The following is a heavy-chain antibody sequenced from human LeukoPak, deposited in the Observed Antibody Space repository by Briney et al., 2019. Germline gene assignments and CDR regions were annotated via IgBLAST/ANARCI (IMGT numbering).Heavy chain of an antibody. V-gene: IGHV4-59*08. CDR1: GXSVRTYY. D-gene: IGHD2-2*01. CDR3: ARVGIVVVGDCFDP. Sequence: ASETLSLTCTVSGXSVRTYYWSWIRQPPGKGLEWIGYIYYSGSTNYKSSLKSRVTISVDTSKNQFSLRLSSVTAADTAVYYCARVGIVVVGDCFDPWGQGTLVTVSS. J-gene: IGHJ5*02. CDR2: IYYSGST.